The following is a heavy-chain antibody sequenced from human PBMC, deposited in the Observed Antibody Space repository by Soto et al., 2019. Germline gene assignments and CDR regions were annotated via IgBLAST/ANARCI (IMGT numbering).Heavy chain of an antibody. V-gene: IGHV3-21*04. CDR1: GFTFISHT. Sequence: EVQLVESGGGLVKPGGSLRLSCAVSGFTFISHTLNWVRQPPGKGLEWVSSISGSGSPYYADSVKGRFTISRDNAQDSLYLQMSSLRAEDTAVYYCSREVQPVFRREYDYWGQGTLVTVSS. CDR3: SREVQPVFRREYDY. J-gene: IGHJ4*02. CDR2: ISGSGSP.